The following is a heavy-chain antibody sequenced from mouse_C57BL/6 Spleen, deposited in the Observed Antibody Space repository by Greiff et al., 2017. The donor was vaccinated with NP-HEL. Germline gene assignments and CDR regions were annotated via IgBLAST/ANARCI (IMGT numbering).Heavy chain of an antibody. CDR1: GYSITSGYY. CDR2: ISYDGSN. D-gene: IGHD2-5*01. CDR3: VLFSAYYSNFGDY. Sequence: EVQRVESGPGLVKPSQSLSLTCSVTGYSITSGYYWNWIRQFPGNKLEWMGYISYDGSNNYNPSLKNRISITRDTSKNQFFLKLNSVTTEDTATYYCVLFSAYYSNFGDYWGQGTTLTVSS. V-gene: IGHV3-6*01. J-gene: IGHJ2*01.